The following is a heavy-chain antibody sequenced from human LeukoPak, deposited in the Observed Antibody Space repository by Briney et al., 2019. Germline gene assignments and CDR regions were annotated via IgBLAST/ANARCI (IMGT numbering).Heavy chain of an antibody. CDR2: INPNSGGT. D-gene: IGHD6-13*01. Sequence: ASVKVSCKASGYTFTGYYMHWVRQAPGQGLERMGRINPNSGGTNYAQKFQGRVTMTRDTSISTAYMELSRLRSDDTAVYYCARLSRRQQLGLNWFDPWGQGTLVTVSS. CDR1: GYTFTGYY. CDR3: ARLSRRQQLGLNWFDP. V-gene: IGHV1-2*06. J-gene: IGHJ5*02.